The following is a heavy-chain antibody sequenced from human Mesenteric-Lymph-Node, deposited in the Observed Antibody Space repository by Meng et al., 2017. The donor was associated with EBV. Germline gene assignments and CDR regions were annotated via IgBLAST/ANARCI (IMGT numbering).Heavy chain of an antibody. Sequence: QVHHLEWGAGLLKPLERVYLRCDVYGASFSVHYSRWISQSLGKGLQWIGQMNQDGRANYNPSLKCRVTMSVDTSKNQLSLKLSSVTAADTAIYSCARLVVDPIDNWFDPWGQGTLVTVSS. CDR1: GASFSVHY. V-gene: IGHV4-34*01. CDR3: ARLVVDPIDNWFDP. CDR2: MNQDGRA. D-gene: IGHD2-15*01. J-gene: IGHJ5*02.